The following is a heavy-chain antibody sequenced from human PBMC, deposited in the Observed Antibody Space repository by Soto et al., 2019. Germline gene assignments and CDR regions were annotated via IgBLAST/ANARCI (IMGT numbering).Heavy chain of an antibody. CDR1: GGSISSSSYY. V-gene: IGHV4-39*01. CDR3: ARLARSVLRYFDWSPGGDWFDP. Sequence: SETLSLTCTVSGGSISSSSYYWGWIRQPPGKGLEWIGSIYYSGSTYYNPSLKSRVTISVDTSRNQFSLKLSSVTAADTAVYYCARLARSVLRYFDWSPGGDWFDPWGQGTLVT. D-gene: IGHD3-9*01. J-gene: IGHJ5*02. CDR2: IYYSGST.